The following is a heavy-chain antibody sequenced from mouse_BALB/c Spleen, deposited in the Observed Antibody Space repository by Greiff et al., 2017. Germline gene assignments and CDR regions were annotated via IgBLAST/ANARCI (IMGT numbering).Heavy chain of an antibody. V-gene: IGHV1-9*01. CDR2: ILPGSGST. Sequence: QVQLQQSGAELMKPGASVKISCKATGYTFSSYWIEWVKQRPGHGLEWIGEILPGSGSTNYNEKFKGKATFTADTSSNTAYMQLSSLTSEDSAVYYCARRMDYGSSYYFDYWGQGTTLTVSS. CDR3: ARRMDYGSSYYFDY. D-gene: IGHD1-1*01. CDR1: GYTFSSYW. J-gene: IGHJ2*01.